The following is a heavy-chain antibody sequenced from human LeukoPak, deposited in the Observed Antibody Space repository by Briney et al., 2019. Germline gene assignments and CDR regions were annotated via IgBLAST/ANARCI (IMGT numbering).Heavy chain of an antibody. CDR1: GYTFTGYY. V-gene: IGHV1-2*06. J-gene: IGHJ5*02. CDR3: ARGGERILWYQGWFGP. Sequence: GASVKVTCKASGYTFTGYYMHWVRQAPGQGLEWMGRINPNSGGTNYAQKFQGRVTMTRDTSISTAYMELSRLRSDDTAVYYCARGGERILWYQGWFGPWGQGTLVTVSS. CDR2: INPNSGGT. D-gene: IGHD2-21*01.